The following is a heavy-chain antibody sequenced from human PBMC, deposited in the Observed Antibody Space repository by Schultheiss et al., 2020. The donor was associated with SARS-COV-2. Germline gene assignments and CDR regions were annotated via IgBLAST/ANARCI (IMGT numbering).Heavy chain of an antibody. V-gene: IGHV4-34*01. D-gene: IGHD6-6*01. CDR1: GGSFSGYY. Sequence: SETLSLTCAVYGGSFSGYYWSWIRQPPGKGLEWIGEINHSGSTYYNPSLKSRVTISVDRSKNQFSLKLSSVTAADTAVYYCAREGSSAYFDYWGQGTLVTVSS. CDR3: AREGSSAYFDY. J-gene: IGHJ4*02. CDR2: INHSGST.